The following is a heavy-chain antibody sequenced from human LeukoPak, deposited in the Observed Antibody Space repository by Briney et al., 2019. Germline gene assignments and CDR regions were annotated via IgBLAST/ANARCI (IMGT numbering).Heavy chain of an antibody. Sequence: RGSLRLSCAASGFTFSSYSMTWVRQAPGKGLEWVAVISYDGSNKYYADSVKGRFTISRDNSKNTLYLQMNSLRAEDTAVYYCARADPSFDYWGQGTLVTVSS. J-gene: IGHJ4*02. CDR3: ARADPSFDY. V-gene: IGHV3-30*03. CDR2: ISYDGSNK. CDR1: GFTFSSYS.